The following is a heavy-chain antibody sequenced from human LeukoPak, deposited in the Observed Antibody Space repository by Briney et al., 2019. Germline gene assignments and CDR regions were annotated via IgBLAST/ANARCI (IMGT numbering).Heavy chain of an antibody. J-gene: IGHJ4*02. V-gene: IGHV3-21*01. CDR3: ARGAEMATIRYDY. CDR1: GFTFSSYS. CDR2: ISSSSSYI. Sequence: GGSLRLSCAASGFTFSSYSMNWVRQAPGKGLEWVSSISSSSSYIYYADSVKGRFTISRDNAKNSLYLQMNSLRAEDTAVYYCARGAEMATIRYDYWGQGTLVTVSS. D-gene: IGHD5-24*01.